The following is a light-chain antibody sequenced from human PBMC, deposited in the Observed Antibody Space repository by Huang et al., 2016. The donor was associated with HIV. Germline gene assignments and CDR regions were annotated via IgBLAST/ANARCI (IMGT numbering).Light chain of an antibody. J-gene: IGKJ5*01. V-gene: IGKV3-20*01. CDR1: QSISRSY. CDR2: GAS. CDR3: QQYHSSPVT. Sequence: IVLTQSPGTLSVSPGERATLSCRASQSISRSYLVWYQQKPGQAPRRLIYGASSRATGIPDRFSGSGSGRDFTLTISRLEPEDFAVYFCQQYHSSPVTFGQGTRLEMK.